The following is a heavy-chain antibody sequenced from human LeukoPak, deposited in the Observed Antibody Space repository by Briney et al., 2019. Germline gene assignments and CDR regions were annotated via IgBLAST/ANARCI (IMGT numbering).Heavy chain of an antibody. V-gene: IGHV1-69*04. Sequence: ASVKVSCKASGGTFSSYAISWVRQAPGQGLEWMGRIIPIPGIANYAQKFQGRVTITADKSTSTAYMELSSLRSGDTAVYYCARESAGYTKDYWGQGTLVTVSS. D-gene: IGHD5-24*01. CDR2: IIPIPGIA. CDR1: GGTFSSYA. J-gene: IGHJ4*02. CDR3: ARESAGYTKDY.